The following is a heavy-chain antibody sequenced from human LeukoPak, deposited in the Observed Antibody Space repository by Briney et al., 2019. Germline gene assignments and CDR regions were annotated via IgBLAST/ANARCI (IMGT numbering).Heavy chain of an antibody. CDR3: ARGSEIPNWFDP. D-gene: IGHD2-21*01. Sequence: GASVKVSCKASGYTFTSYDINWVRQATGQGLEWMGWMNPNSGNTGYAQKFQGRVTMTRNTSISTAYMELSSLRSKDTAVYYCARGSEIPNWFDPWGQGTLVTVSS. CDR1: GYTFTSYD. V-gene: IGHV1-8*01. CDR2: MNPNSGNT. J-gene: IGHJ5*02.